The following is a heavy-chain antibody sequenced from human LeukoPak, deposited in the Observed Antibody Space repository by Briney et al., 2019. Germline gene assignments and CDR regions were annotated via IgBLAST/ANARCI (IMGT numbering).Heavy chain of an antibody. J-gene: IGHJ5*02. V-gene: IGHV4-59*01. CDR3: ARVVDFWSGYNWFDP. CDR1: GGSFSGYY. Sequence: SETLSLTCAVYGGSFSGYYWSWIRQPPGKGLEWIGYIYYTGNTKYNPSLKSRVTISEDTSKNQFSLKLSSVTAADTAVYYCARVVDFWSGYNWFDPWGQGTLVTVSS. CDR2: IYYTGNT. D-gene: IGHD3-3*01.